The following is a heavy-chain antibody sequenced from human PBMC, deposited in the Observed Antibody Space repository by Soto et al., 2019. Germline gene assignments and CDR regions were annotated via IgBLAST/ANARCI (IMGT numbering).Heavy chain of an antibody. CDR1: GGTFSSYA. D-gene: IGHD3-10*01. CDR2: IIPMYGQA. Sequence: QVPLVQSGAEVKKPGSSVTVSCKASGGTFSSYAIHWVRQAPGQGLEWMGGIIPMYGQAKYAQRFQGRVTITADESTTTVYMELTSLTSQDTAVYYYARVTSMVRGVIDNWFDPWGHGTLVTVSS. J-gene: IGHJ5*02. V-gene: IGHV1-69*01. CDR3: ARVTSMVRGVIDNWFDP.